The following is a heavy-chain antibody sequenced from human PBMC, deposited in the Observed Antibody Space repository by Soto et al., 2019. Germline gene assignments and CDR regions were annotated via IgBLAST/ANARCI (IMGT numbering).Heavy chain of an antibody. D-gene: IGHD2-15*01. CDR2: IYHSGST. CDR1: GYSISCGYY. CDR3: AREVRGDCSGGSCYSRVGGYYYYGMDV. J-gene: IGHJ6*02. V-gene: IGHV4-38-2*01. Sequence: SETLSLTCAVSGYSISCGYYWGWIRQPPGKGLEWIGSIYHSGSTYYNPSLKSRVTISVDTSKNQFSLKLSSVTAADTAVYYCAREVRGDCSGGSCYSRVGGYYYYGMDVWGQGTTVTVSS.